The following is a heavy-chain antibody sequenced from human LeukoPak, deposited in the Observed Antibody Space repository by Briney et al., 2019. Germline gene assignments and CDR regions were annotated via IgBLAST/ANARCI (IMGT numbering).Heavy chain of an antibody. CDR2: IGPIFGTA. V-gene: IGHV1-69*01. J-gene: IGHJ3*02. Sequence: GSSGKVSCKPSLSLFSPYAISGVPQAPGEGLECMGGIGPIFGTAIYAQKFQGRVTITADESTSTAYMELSSLRSEDTAVYYCARETDYGDYAVDAFDIWGQGTIVTVSS. D-gene: IGHD4-17*01. CDR3: ARETDYGDYAVDAFDI. CDR1: LSLFSPYA.